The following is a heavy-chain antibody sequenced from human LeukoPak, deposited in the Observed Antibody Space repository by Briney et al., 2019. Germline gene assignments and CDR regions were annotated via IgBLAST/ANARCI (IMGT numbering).Heavy chain of an antibody. CDR2: IWYDGSNK. CDR1: GFTFGSYG. J-gene: IGHJ4*02. Sequence: GGSLRLSCAASGFTFGSYGMHWVRQAPGKGLEWVAVIWYDGSNKYYGDSAKGRFTISRDNSKNTLYLQMNSLRAEDTAVYYCAKLGLKLGGDYWGQGTLVTVSS. D-gene: IGHD3-16*01. V-gene: IGHV3-33*06. CDR3: AKLGLKLGGDY.